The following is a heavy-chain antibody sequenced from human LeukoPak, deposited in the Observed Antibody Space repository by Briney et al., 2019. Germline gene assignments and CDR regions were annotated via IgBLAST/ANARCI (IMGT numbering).Heavy chain of an antibody. CDR1: GFTFSSYN. CDR3: ARRHYYDSSGYYGSLDY. J-gene: IGHJ4*02. CDR2: ISSSSSYI. Sequence: GGSLRLSCAASGFTFSSYNINWVRQAPGKGLEWVSSISSSSSYINYADSVKGRFTISRDNAKNSLYLQMNSLRAEDTAVYYCARRHYYDSSGYYGSLDYWGQGTLVTVSS. V-gene: IGHV3-21*01. D-gene: IGHD3-22*01.